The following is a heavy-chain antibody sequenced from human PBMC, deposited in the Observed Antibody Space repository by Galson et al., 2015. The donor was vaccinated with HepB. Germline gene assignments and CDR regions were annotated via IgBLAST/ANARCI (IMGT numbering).Heavy chain of an antibody. CDR1: GGSISSSSYY. J-gene: IGHJ4*02. CDR2: IYYSGST. Sequence: LTCTVSGGSISSSSYYWGWIRQPPGKGLEWIGGIYYSGSTYYNPSLKSRVTISVDTSKNQFSLKLSSVTAADTAVYYCARHLETMAFDYWGQGTLVTVSS. V-gene: IGHV4-39*01. CDR3: ARHLETMAFDY. D-gene: IGHD4/OR15-4a*01.